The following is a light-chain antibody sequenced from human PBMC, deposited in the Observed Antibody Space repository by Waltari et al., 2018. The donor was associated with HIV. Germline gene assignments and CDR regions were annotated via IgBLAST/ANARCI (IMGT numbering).Light chain of an antibody. Sequence: DIQMTQSPSSLSASVGDRVTITCRASQSIGSHLNWYQQKPGKAPNLLIYTASSLQSGVPSRFSGSGSGTEFTLTINSLQSEDFAVYYCQQYNSWPRTFGQGTKVEVK. CDR2: TAS. CDR1: QSIGSH. J-gene: IGKJ1*01. V-gene: IGKV1-39*01. CDR3: QQYNSWPRT.